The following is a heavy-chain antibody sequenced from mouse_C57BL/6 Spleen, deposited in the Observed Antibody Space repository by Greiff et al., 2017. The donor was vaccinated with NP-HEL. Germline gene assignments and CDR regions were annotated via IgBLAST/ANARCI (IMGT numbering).Heavy chain of an antibody. CDR1: GFTFSDYG. J-gene: IGHJ2*01. CDR3: ARPSLGPFDY. CDR2: ISSGSSTI. D-gene: IGHD4-1*01. V-gene: IGHV5-17*01. Sequence: EVKLMESGGGLVKPGGSLKLSCAASGFTFSDYGMHWVRQAPEKGLEWVAYISSGSSTIYYADTVKGRFTISRDNAKNTLFLQMTSLRSEDTAMYYCARPSLGPFDYWGQGTTLTVSS.